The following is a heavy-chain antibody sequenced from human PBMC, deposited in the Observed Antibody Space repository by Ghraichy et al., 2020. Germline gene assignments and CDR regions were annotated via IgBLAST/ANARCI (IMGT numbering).Heavy chain of an antibody. V-gene: IGHV4-4*07. Sequence: SETLSLTCTVSGGSMTSYYWTWIRQPAGKGLEWIGRIYSSGSTNYNPSLESRVTMSIDTSKNQFSLKMTSVTAADTAVYFCARDAGNAGPEDYWGQGTLVTVSS. CDR3: ARDAGNAGPEDY. CDR2: IYSSGST. J-gene: IGHJ4*02. CDR1: GGSMTSYY. D-gene: IGHD2-8*01.